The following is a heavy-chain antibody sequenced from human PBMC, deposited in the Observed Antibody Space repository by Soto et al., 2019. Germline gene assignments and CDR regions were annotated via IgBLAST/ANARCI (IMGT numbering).Heavy chain of an antibody. Sequence: ESGGGGVQPGRSLRLSCAASGFTFSSYGMHWVRQAPGKGLEWVAVISYDGRNKYYADSVKGRFTISRDNSKNTLYLQMSSLRAEDTAVYYCVKDGSSGCRYYDGLDVWGQGTTVTVSS. CDR2: ISYDGRNK. V-gene: IGHV3-30*18. CDR1: GFTFSSYG. D-gene: IGHD6-19*01. CDR3: VKDGSSGCRYYDGLDV. J-gene: IGHJ6*02.